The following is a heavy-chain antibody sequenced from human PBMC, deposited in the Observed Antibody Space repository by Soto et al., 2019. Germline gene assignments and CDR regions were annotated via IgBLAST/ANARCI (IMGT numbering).Heavy chain of an antibody. J-gene: IGHJ5*02. CDR2: IIPIFGTP. CDR1: GGTFSTYT. CDR3: ARGLECRGYCLDKPTWFAP. D-gene: IGHD2-15*01. V-gene: IGHV1-69*06. Sequence: SVKVSCKASGGTFSTYTFSWVRQAPGQGLEWMGRIIPIFGTPYYAQKFQGRVTITADKSTSTVYMELSSLRSDDTAVYFCARGLECRGYCLDKPTWFAPWGQGTLVTV.